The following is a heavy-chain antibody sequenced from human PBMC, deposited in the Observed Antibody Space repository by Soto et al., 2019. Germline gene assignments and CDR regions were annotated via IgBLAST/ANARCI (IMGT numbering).Heavy chain of an antibody. D-gene: IGHD3-10*01. J-gene: IGHJ4*02. CDR3: ARISFYYGSGTT. V-gene: IGHV4-34*01. CDR1: GGSFSGYY. Sequence: SETLSLTCAVYGGSFSGYYWSWIRQPPGKGLEWIGEINHRGSATYNPSLKSRVTISVDTSKNQFSLKLTSMTAADTAVYFCARISFYYGSGTTWGQGTLVTVSS. CDR2: INHRGSA.